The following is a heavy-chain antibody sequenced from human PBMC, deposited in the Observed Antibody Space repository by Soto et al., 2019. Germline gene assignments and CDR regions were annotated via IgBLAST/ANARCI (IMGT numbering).Heavy chain of an antibody. V-gene: IGHV3-21*01. J-gene: IGHJ6*02. Sequence: PGGSLRLSCAASGFTFSSYTMNWVRQAPGRGLEWVSSIGTSSSYIYYADSVEGRFTIPRDNAKNSLFLQMNSLRADDTAVYYCARDSVRDYLYYYYGMDVWGQGTTVTSP. D-gene: IGHD4-17*01. CDR1: GFTFSSYT. CDR2: IGTSSSYI. CDR3: ARDSVRDYLYYYYGMDV.